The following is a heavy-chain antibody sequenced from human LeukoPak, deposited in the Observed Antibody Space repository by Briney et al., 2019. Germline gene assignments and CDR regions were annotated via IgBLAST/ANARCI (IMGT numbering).Heavy chain of an antibody. J-gene: IGHJ4*02. D-gene: IGHD3-22*01. Sequence: ASVKVSCKASGYTFTGYYMHWVRQPPGQGLEWMGWINPNSGGTDYAQKFQGRVTITRDVSISTAYMELSRLTSDDTAVYYCARDRPVTMLGTDFDFWGQGTLVTVSS. CDR3: ARDRPVTMLGTDFDF. CDR1: GYTFTGYY. V-gene: IGHV1-2*02. CDR2: INPNSGGT.